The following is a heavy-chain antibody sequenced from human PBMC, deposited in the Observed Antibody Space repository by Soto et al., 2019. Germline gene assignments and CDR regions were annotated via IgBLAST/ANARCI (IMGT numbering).Heavy chain of an antibody. Sequence: GGSLRLSCAVSGFTFDDYAMHWVRQVPGKGLEWVSGISWNSGTIDYADSVKGRFTISRDNAKNTLYLQMNSLRAEDTAVYYCAKDEWLRSYWGQGTLVTVSS. V-gene: IGHV3-9*01. D-gene: IGHD5-12*01. CDR3: AKDEWLRSY. CDR2: ISWNSGTI. CDR1: GFTFDDYA. J-gene: IGHJ4*02.